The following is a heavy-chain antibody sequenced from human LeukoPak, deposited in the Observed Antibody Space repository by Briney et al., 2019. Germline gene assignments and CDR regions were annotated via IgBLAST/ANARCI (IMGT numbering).Heavy chain of an antibody. V-gene: IGHV5-51*01. CDR1: GYSFTSYW. J-gene: IGHJ4*02. CDR2: IYPGDSDT. D-gene: IGHD2-15*01. Sequence: GESLKISCKGSGYSFTSYWIGWVRQMPGKGLEWMGIIYPGDSDTRYSPSFQGQVTISADKSISTAYLQWSSLKASDTAMYYCARTLGYCSGGNCQFQDCFDYWGQGTLVTVSS. CDR3: ARTLGYCSGGNCQFQDCFDY.